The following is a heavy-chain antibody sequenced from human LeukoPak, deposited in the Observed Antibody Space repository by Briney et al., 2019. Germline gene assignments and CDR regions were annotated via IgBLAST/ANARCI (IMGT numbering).Heavy chain of an antibody. V-gene: IGHV3-30-3*02. CDR1: GFAFDNYA. J-gene: IGHJ4*02. D-gene: IGHD5-24*01. CDR3: ATDGYNFDY. CDR2: IIFDVRIE. Sequence: GRTLRLSCAASGFAFDNYAMHWGRQAPGQGLNWVAGIIFDVRIEDHADSAKGRFTISRDNSRNTLYLQMNSLRAEDTAVYYCATDGYNFDYWGQGTLVTVSS.